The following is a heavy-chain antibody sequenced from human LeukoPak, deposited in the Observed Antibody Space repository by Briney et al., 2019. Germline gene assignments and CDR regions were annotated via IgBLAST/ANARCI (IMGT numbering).Heavy chain of an antibody. CDR2: IYYSGST. CDR1: GGSISSSSYY. J-gene: IGHJ6*02. D-gene: IGHD1-26*01. Sequence: SETLSLTCTVSGGSISSSSYYWGWIRQPPGKGLEWIGSIYYSGSTYYNPSLKSRVTISVDTSKNQFSLKLSSVTAADTAVYYCARGRLLVGATHYYYYGMDVWGQGTTVTVSS. V-gene: IGHV4-39*07. CDR3: ARGRLLVGATHYYYYGMDV.